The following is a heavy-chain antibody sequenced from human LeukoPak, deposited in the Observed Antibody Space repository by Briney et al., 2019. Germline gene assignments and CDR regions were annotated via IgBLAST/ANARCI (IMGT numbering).Heavy chain of an antibody. D-gene: IGHD5-24*01. Sequence: SETLSLTCSVSGDSITSYYWSWIRQPPGKGLEWIGYIHYSGNTNYNPSLKSRVTISVDTSKNQFSQKLSSVTAADTAVYYCARVEVDGIDPWGQGTLVTVSS. V-gene: IGHV4-59*01. J-gene: IGHJ5*02. CDR2: IHYSGNT. CDR3: ARVEVDGIDP. CDR1: GDSITSYY.